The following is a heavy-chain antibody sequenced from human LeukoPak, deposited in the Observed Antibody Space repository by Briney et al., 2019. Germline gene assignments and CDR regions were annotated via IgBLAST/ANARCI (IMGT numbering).Heavy chain of an antibody. D-gene: IGHD5-12*01. V-gene: IGHV3-64*01. CDR2: ISSNGGSI. J-gene: IGHJ4*02. CDR1: GFTFSDYA. CDR3: AAYSDYDVAY. Sequence: GGSLRLSCAASGFTFSDYAIHWVRQAPGKGLEYVSAISSNGGSIYYANSVKGRFTMSRDNSKSTLYLQMGSPRGEDMAIYYCAAYSDYDVAYWGQGTLVTVSS.